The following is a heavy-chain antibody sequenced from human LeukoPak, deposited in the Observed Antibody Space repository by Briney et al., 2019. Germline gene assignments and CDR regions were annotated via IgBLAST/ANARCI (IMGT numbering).Heavy chain of an antibody. CDR3: AREVRGVYYYYGMDV. CDR1: GYTFTSYG. Sequence: ASVKVSCKASGYTFTSYGISWVRQAPGQGLEWMGWISAYNGNTNYAQKLQGRVTMTTDTPTSTAYMELRSLRSDDTAVYYCAREVRGVYYYYGMDVWGQGTTVTVSS. V-gene: IGHV1-18*01. J-gene: IGHJ6*02. CDR2: ISAYNGNT. D-gene: IGHD3-10*01.